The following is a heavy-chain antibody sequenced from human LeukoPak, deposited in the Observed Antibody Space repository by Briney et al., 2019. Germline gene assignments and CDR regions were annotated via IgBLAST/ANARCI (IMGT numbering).Heavy chain of an antibody. CDR1: GGSISSSSYY. V-gene: IGHV4-61*01. CDR3: ARGIGDGYNWNYFDY. D-gene: IGHD5-24*01. CDR2: IYYSGST. Sequence: SETLSLTCTVSGGSISSSSYYWSWIRQPPGKGLEWFGYIYYSGSTNYNPSLKSRVTISVDTSKNQFSLKLSSVTAADTAVYYCARGIGDGYNWNYFDYWGQGTLVTVSS. J-gene: IGHJ4*02.